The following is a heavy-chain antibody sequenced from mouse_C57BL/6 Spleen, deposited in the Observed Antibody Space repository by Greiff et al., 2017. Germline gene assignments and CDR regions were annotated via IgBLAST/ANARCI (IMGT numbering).Heavy chain of an antibody. D-gene: IGHD2-4*01. CDR1: GYAFSSSW. V-gene: IGHV1-82*01. CDR2: IYPGDGDT. Sequence: VQLQQSGPELVKPGASVKISCKASGYAFSSSWMNWVKQRPGKGLEWIGRIYPGDGDTNYNGKFKGKATLTADKSSSTAYMQLSSLTSEDSAVYFCAHYDYEAYWGQGTLVTVSA. CDR3: AHYDYEAY. J-gene: IGHJ3*01.